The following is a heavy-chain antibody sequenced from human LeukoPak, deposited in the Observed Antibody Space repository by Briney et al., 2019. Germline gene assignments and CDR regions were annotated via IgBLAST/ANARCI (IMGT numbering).Heavy chain of an antibody. J-gene: IGHJ4*02. CDR1: GFTFSSYS. V-gene: IGHV3-21*01. D-gene: IGHD2-8*01. CDR3: ARDLGYCTNGVCLHPFDY. Sequence: GSLRLSCAASGFTFSSYSMNWVRQAPGKGLEWVSSISSSSSYIYYADSVKGRFTISRDNAKNSLYLQMNSLRAEDTAVYYCARDLGYCTNGVCLHPFDYWGQGTLVTVSS. CDR2: ISSSSSYI.